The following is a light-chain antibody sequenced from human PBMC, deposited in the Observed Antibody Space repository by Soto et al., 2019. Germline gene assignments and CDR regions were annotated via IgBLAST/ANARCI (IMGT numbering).Light chain of an antibody. Sequence: AIQMTQSPSSLSASVGDRVTITCRASQGIRNDLAWYQQKPGIAPKLLIYAASTLQSGVPSRFSGSGSGTDFTLTISILQSEDSATYYCLQDYDNPYTFGQGTKLEIK. V-gene: IGKV1-6*01. J-gene: IGKJ2*01. CDR2: AAS. CDR3: LQDYDNPYT. CDR1: QGIRND.